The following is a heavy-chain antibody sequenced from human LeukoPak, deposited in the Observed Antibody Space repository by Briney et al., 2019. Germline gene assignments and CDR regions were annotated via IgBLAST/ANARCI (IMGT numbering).Heavy chain of an antibody. CDR3: ARGEGYNYGYIDY. V-gene: IGHV3-53*01. D-gene: IGHD5-18*01. CDR2: IYSGDIT. CDR1: GFTVSSNY. Sequence: PGGSLRLSCAASGFTVSSNYMSWVRQAPGKGLEWVSVIYSGDITYYADSVKGRFTISRDNSKNTLYLQMNSLRAEDTAVYYCARGEGYNYGYIDYWGQGTLVTVSS. J-gene: IGHJ4*02.